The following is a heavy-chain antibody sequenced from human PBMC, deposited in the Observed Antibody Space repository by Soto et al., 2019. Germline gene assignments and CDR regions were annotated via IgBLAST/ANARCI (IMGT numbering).Heavy chain of an antibody. J-gene: IGHJ3*02. Sequence: QVQLEESGGGVVQPGRSLRLSCAASGFTFSIYGMHWVRQAPGKGLEWVASLWADGSHECYADSVKGRFTVSRDNSKSTVYLQMNSLRAEDTALYYCAREPTGGNDAFDIWGQGRMVTVSS. CDR2: LWADGSHE. CDR3: AREPTGGNDAFDI. V-gene: IGHV3-33*01. D-gene: IGHD3-16*01. CDR1: GFTFSIYG.